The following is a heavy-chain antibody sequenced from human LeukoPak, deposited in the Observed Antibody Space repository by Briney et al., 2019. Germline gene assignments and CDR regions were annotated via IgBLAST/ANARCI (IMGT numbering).Heavy chain of an antibody. CDR1: GFTVSSSY. CDR2: IYAGGDT. D-gene: IGHD5-18*01. V-gene: IGHV3-53*01. CDR3: ARSPRSGTAKPHH. Sequence: GGSLRLSCAASGFTVSSSYISWVRQAPGKGLEWVSVIYAGGDTYYADSVKGRFTISRDMSKNTLYLQMNSLRAEDTAIYYCARSPRSGTAKPHHWGQGTLVTVSS. J-gene: IGHJ5*02.